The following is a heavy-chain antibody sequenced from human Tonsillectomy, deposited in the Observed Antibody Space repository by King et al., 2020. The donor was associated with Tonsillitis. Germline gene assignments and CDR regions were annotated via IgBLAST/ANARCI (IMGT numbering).Heavy chain of an antibody. CDR2: INRDGSTT. Sequence: VQLVESGGGLVQPGGSLRLSCAASGFTFSSYWMHWVRQAPGKGLVWVSRINRDGSTTTYADSVKGRFTISRDNAKNTLYLQMNSLRAEDTAVYYCARDLSGAQDYWGQGTLVTVSS. CDR1: GFTFSSYW. D-gene: IGHD1-26*01. J-gene: IGHJ4*02. V-gene: IGHV3-74*01. CDR3: ARDLSGAQDY.